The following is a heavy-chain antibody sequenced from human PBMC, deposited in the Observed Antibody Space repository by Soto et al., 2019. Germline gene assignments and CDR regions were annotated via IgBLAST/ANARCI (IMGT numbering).Heavy chain of an antibody. V-gene: IGHV4-39*02. CDR1: GGSISSSSYY. Sequence: SETLSLTCTVSGGSISSSSYYWGWIRQPPGKGLEWIGNIYYTGTTYYNPSLKSRVAISVDTSKNQFSLKLSSVTAADTAVYYCARDLPGIFDWLNNWFDPWGQGSLVTVSS. CDR2: IYYTGTT. J-gene: IGHJ5*02. CDR3: ARDLPGIFDWLNNWFDP. D-gene: IGHD3-9*01.